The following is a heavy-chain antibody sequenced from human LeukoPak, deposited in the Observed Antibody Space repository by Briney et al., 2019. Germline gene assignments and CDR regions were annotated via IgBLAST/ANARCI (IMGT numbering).Heavy chain of an antibody. Sequence: ASVKVSCKASGYTFTSYAMNWVRQAPGQGLEWMGWIYTNTGSSTYAQGFTGRFVFSLDTSVSTAYLQISSLKAEDTAVYYCAVNSDDFWSGYYVDYYYGMDVWGQGTTVTVSS. J-gene: IGHJ6*02. V-gene: IGHV7-4-1*02. CDR3: AVNSDDFWSGYYVDYYYGMDV. D-gene: IGHD3-3*01. CDR1: GYTFTSYA. CDR2: IYTNTGSS.